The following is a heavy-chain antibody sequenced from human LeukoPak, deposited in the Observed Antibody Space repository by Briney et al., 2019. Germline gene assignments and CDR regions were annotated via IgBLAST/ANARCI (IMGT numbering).Heavy chain of an antibody. Sequence: PGGSLRLSCAASGFTFDDYAMHWVRQAPGKGLEWVSLVSWDGGSTYYADSVKGRFTISRDNSKNSLYLQMNSLRAEDTALYYCAKDMGGYYSNYLGVLDYWGQGTLVTVSS. CDR3: AKDMGGYYSNYLGVLDY. CDR2: VSWDGGST. CDR1: GFTFDDYA. V-gene: IGHV3-43D*04. D-gene: IGHD4-11*01. J-gene: IGHJ4*02.